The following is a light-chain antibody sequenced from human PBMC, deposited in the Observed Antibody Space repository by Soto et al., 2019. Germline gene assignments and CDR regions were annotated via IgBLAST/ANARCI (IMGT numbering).Light chain of an antibody. V-gene: IGKV1-39*01. CDR2: GTS. CDR3: QQTYSSLWT. CDR1: QSITNL. J-gene: IGKJ1*01. Sequence: DIQMTQSPSSLSASVGDRVTITCRASQSITNLLNWYQHKPGRAPKLLIYGTSSLLTGVPSRFSGSGSGTDFTLTISGLQLEDFATYYCQQTYSSLWTFGQGTTVENK.